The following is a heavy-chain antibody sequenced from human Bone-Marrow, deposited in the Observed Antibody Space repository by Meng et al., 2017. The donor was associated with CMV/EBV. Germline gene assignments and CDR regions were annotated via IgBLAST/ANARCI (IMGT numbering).Heavy chain of an antibody. V-gene: IGHV1-2*02. J-gene: IGHJ6*02. CDR1: GYTFTGYY. D-gene: IGHD3-9*01. CDR2: INPNSGGT. Sequence: ASVKVSCKASGYTFTGYYMHWVRQAPGQGLEWMGWINPNSGGTNYAQKFQGRVTMTRDTSISTAYMELSRLRSDDTAVYYCASSQYDILTGYFHYGMDVWGQGTTVTVSS. CDR3: ASSQYDILTGYFHYGMDV.